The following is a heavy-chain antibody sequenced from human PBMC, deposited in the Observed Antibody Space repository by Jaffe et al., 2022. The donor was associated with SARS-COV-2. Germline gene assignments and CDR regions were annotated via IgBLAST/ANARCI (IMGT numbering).Heavy chain of an antibody. D-gene: IGHD2-2*03. CDR1: GGTFSSYT. J-gene: IGHJ6*02. Sequence: QVQLVQSGAEVKKPGSSVKVSCKASGGTFSSYTISWVRQAPGQGLEWMGRIIPILGIANYAQKFQGRVTITADKSTSTAYMELSSLRSEDTAVYYCARAVDIVVVPGDPKDEDYYYYGMDVWGQGTTVTVSS. CDR3: ARAVDIVVVPGDPKDEDYYYYGMDV. V-gene: IGHV1-69*02. CDR2: IIPILGIA.